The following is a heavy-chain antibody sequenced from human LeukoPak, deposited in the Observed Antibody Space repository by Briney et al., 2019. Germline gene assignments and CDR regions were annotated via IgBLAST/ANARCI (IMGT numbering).Heavy chain of an antibody. V-gene: IGHV3-53*01. J-gene: IGHJ6*02. CDR1: GFTVSSYY. D-gene: IGHD3-22*01. CDR2: IYSGGST. Sequence: PGGSLRLSCAASGFTVSSYYMSWVRQAPGKGLEWVSVIYSGGSTYYADSVKGRFTISRDNSKNTLYLQMNSLRAEDTAVYYCATPIPRSGYPHYYYYYGMDVWGQGTTVTVSS. CDR3: ATPIPRSGYPHYYYYYGMDV.